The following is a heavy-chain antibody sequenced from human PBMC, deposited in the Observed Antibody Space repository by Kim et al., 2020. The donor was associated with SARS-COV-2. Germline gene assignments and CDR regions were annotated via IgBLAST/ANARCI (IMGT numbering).Heavy chain of an antibody. V-gene: IGHV3-21*01. D-gene: IGHD2-2*01. CDR3: ARDEAPSSYYYYMDV. CDR2: ISSSSSYI. J-gene: IGHJ6*03. CDR1: GFTFSSYS. Sequence: GRSLRLSCAASGFTFSSYSMNWVRQAPGKGLEWVSSISSSSSYIYYTDSVKGRFTISRDNAKNSLYLQMNSLRAEDTAVYYCARDEAPSSYYYYMDVWGKGTTVTVSS.